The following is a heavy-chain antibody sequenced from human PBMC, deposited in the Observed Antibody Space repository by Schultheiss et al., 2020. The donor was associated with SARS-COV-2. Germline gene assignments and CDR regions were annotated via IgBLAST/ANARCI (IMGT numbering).Heavy chain of an antibody. CDR3: ARDLTVRGGDNWFDP. CDR1: GFTFSSYS. V-gene: IGHV3-21*01. J-gene: IGHJ5*02. D-gene: IGHD3-10*01. CDR2: ISSSSSYI. Sequence: GESLKISCAASGFTFSSYSMNWVRQAPGKGLEWVSSISSSSSYIYYADSVKGRFTISRDNAKNSLYLQMNSLRGEDTAVYYCARDLTVRGGDNWFDPWGQGTLVTVSS.